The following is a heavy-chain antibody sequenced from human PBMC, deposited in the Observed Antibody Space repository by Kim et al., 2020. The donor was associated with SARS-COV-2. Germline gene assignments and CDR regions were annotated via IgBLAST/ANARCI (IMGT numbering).Heavy chain of an antibody. CDR2: IYSGGST. V-gene: IGHV3-53*01. J-gene: IGHJ6*02. CDR1: GFTVSSNY. CDR3: ARGGPYYDSSGYPYYYYGMDV. D-gene: IGHD3-22*01. Sequence: GGSLRLSCAASGFTVSSNYMSWVRQAPGKGLEWVSVIYSGGSTYYADSVKGRFTISRDNSKNTLYLQMNSLRAEDTAVYYCARGGPYYDSSGYPYYYYGMDVWGQGTTVTVSS.